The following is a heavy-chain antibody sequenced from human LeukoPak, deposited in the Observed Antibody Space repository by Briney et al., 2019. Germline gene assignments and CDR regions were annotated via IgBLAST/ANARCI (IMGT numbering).Heavy chain of an antibody. CDR2: INPNSGGT. CDR3: ASDLYYDFWSGYTLGAFDI. D-gene: IGHD3-3*01. Sequence: GASVKVSCKASGYTFTGYYMHWVRQAPGQGLEWMGWINPNSGGTNYAQKFQGRGTMTRDTSISTAYMELSRLRSDDTAVYYCASDLYYDFWSGYTLGAFDIWGQGTMVTVSS. V-gene: IGHV1-2*02. CDR1: GYTFTGYY. J-gene: IGHJ3*02.